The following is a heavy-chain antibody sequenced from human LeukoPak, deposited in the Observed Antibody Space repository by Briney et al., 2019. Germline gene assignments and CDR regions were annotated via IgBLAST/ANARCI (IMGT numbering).Heavy chain of an antibody. D-gene: IGHD3-22*01. CDR3: AMNFNYYDSSGPITPFDY. J-gene: IGHJ4*02. Sequence: ASVEVSCKASGYTFTSYYMHWVRQAPGQGLEWMGIINPSGGSTSYAQKFQGRVTMTRDTSTSTVYMELSSLRSEDTAVYYCAMNFNYYDSSGPITPFDYWGQGTLVTVSS. CDR1: GYTFTSYY. CDR2: INPSGGST. V-gene: IGHV1-46*03.